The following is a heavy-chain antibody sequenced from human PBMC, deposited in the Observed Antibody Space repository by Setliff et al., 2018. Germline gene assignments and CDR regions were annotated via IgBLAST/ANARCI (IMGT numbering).Heavy chain of an antibody. CDR2: ISAYNGNT. CDR1: GYTFTSYG. J-gene: IGHJ6*02. CDR3: ARAALLGLVNFWSGNYYYYGMDV. V-gene: IGHV1-18*01. Sequence: ASVKVSCKASGYTFTSYGISWVRQALGQGLEWMGWISAYNGNTNYAQKLQGRVTMTTDTSTSTAYMELRSLRSDDTAVYYCARAALLGLVNFWSGNYYYYGMDVWGQGTTVTVSS. D-gene: IGHD3-3*01.